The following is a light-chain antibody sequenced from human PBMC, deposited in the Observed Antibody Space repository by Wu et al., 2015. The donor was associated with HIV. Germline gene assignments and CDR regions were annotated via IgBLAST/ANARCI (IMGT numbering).Light chain of an antibody. Sequence: EIVMTQSPATLSVSPGERATLSCRASQSITNNLAWYQQKPGQAPRLLFYGTSTRATGIPARFSGSGSGTEFTLTISSMQSEDFAVYYCRQYHNWPRTFGQGTKVEIK. V-gene: IGKV3-15*01. CDR1: QSITNN. CDR2: GTS. J-gene: IGKJ1*01. CDR3: RQYHNWPRT.